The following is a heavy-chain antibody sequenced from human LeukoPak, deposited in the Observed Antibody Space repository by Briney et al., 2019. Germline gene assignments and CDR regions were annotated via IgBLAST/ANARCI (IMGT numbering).Heavy chain of an antibody. D-gene: IGHD6-6*01. CDR3: AKDLATKYTLDY. CDR1: GFTFRSYG. V-gene: IGHV3-30*18. CDR2: ISYDGSDK. Sequence: PGGSLRLSCAASGFTFRSYGIHWVRQAPGKGLEWVALISYDGSDKFFADSVRSRFTISRDNSKNTLYLQMNSLRAEDTAVYYCAKDLATKYTLDYWGQGTLVTVSS. J-gene: IGHJ4*02.